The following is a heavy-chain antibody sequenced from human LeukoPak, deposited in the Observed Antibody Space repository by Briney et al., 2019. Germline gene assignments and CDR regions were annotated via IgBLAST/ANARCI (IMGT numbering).Heavy chain of an antibody. CDR1: GDSISSGDYI. J-gene: IGHJ5*02. V-gene: IGHV4-30-2*01. Sequence: NPSQTLSLTCAVSGDSISSGDYIWSWIRQPSGKGLEWIGYIFHSGSSYYNPSLKSRVTISADKSKNQFSLRLTSVTAADTAVYYCARELWFVNAPGSWFDPWGQGTLVTVSS. CDR2: IFHSGSS. D-gene: IGHD3-10*01. CDR3: ARELWFVNAPGSWFDP.